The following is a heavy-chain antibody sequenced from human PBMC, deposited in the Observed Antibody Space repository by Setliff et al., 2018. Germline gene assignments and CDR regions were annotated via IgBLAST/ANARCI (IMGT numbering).Heavy chain of an antibody. Sequence: ASVKVSCKTSGYALTDSVVSWVRQAPGQGLEWVGWISGYSGNTYYAQRLQGRVTLTTDTSTNTAYLELRSLRPDDTAVYYCLRLVRYCTKIACQATSGDEVWGLGTLVTVSS. CDR3: LRLVRYCTKIACQATSGDEV. D-gene: IGHD2-8*01. CDR1: GYALTDSV. CDR2: ISGYSGNT. J-gene: IGHJ4*02. V-gene: IGHV1-18*01.